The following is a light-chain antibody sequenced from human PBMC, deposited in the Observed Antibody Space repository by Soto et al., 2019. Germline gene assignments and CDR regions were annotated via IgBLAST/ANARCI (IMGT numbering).Light chain of an antibody. V-gene: IGLV2-14*03. CDR1: SSDVAFYNH. Sequence: QSVLTQPASVSGSPGQSITISCTGTSSDVAFYNHVSWYQQHPGKAPKLLIYDVNNRPSGVSHRFSGSKSGNTASLTISGLQAEDEADYYCSSFASTHTYVFGTGTKVTVL. J-gene: IGLJ1*01. CDR2: DVN. CDR3: SSFASTHTYV.